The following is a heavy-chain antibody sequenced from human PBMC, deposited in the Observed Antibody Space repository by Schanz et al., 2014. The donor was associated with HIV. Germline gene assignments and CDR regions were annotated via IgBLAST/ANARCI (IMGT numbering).Heavy chain of an antibody. Sequence: QVQLVQSGAEVKKPGASVKVSCKASGYTFTNNDINWVRQATGQGLEWMGWMNPNSGNTGYAQKFQGRVTMTRNTSISTAYMELRSLTSDDTAVYYCARPYCSSTGCYHYYGMDVWGQGTTVTVSS. CDR1: GYTFTNND. D-gene: IGHD2-2*01. CDR2: MNPNSGNT. CDR3: ARPYCSSTGCYHYYGMDV. J-gene: IGHJ6*02. V-gene: IGHV1-8*01.